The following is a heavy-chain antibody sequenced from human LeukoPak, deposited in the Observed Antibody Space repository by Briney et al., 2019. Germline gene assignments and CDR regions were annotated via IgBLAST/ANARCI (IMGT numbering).Heavy chain of an antibody. CDR2: IYHIGST. D-gene: IGHD3-10*01. Sequence: SETLSLTCTVSGGSITSYYWSWIRQPPGKGLEWIGYIYHIGSTNYNPSLKSRVTISIDTAKNQFSLKVSSVTAADTAVYYCARGRGLWFGESAHDYWGQGALVTVSS. CDR3: ARGRGLWFGESAHDY. V-gene: IGHV4-59*01. CDR1: GGSITSYY. J-gene: IGHJ4*02.